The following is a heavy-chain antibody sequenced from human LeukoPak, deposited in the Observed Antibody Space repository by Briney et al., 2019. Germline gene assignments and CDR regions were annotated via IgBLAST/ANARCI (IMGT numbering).Heavy chain of an antibody. CDR1: GGFSSSYY. D-gene: IGHD3-10*01. CDR2: IYNSGTT. J-gene: IGHJ4*02. CDR3: ARGAGGPFDY. Sequence: SETLSLTCTVSGGFSSSYYWSWIRQPPGKGLEWIGYIYNSGTTTYNSSLRSRVTILIDTSKNQFSLKLSSVTAADTAVYYCARGAGGPFDYWGQGTLVTVSS. V-gene: IGHV4-59*01.